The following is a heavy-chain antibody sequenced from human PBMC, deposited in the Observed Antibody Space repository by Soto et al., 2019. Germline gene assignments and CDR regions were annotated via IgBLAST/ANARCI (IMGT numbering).Heavy chain of an antibody. J-gene: IGHJ4*02. D-gene: IGHD2-15*01. Sequence: QVQLVQSGAEVKKPGSSVKVSCKASGGTFSSYTISWVRQAPGQGLEWMGRIIPILGIANYAQKFQGRVTSTADKSTSTAYMELSSLRSEDTAVYYCARDEGICSGGSCYPPLFDYWGQGTLVTVSS. V-gene: IGHV1-69*08. CDR2: IIPILGIA. CDR3: ARDEGICSGGSCYPPLFDY. CDR1: GGTFSSYT.